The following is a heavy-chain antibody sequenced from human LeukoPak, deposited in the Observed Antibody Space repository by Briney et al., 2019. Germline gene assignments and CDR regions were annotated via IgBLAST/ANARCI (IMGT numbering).Heavy chain of an antibody. Sequence: PGGSLRLSCAASGFTVTNNYMSWVRQAPGKGLEGGSVIYSGGNTYYADSVKGRFTISRDNFKNTLYLQMNSLRAEDTAVYFCAKGLYDSRSPMGAFDVWGLGTMVTVSS. CDR2: IYSGGNT. V-gene: IGHV3-66*01. CDR3: AKGLYDSRSPMGAFDV. D-gene: IGHD3-10*01. J-gene: IGHJ3*01. CDR1: GFTVTNNY.